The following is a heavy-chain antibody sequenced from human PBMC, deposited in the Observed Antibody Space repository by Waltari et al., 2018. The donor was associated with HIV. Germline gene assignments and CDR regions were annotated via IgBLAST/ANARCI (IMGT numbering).Heavy chain of an antibody. CDR2: ISYDGSNK. J-gene: IGHJ4*02. V-gene: IGHV3-30-3*01. D-gene: IGHD2-2*01. CDR3: ARDPQYCSSTSCSYYFDY. Sequence: QVQLVESGGGVVQPGRSLRLSCAASGFTFSNYAMHWVRQAPGKGLEGVAVISYDGSNKYYADSGKGRFTISRDNSKNTLYLQMNSLRAEDTAVYYCARDPQYCSSTSCSYYFDYWGQGTLVTVSS. CDR1: GFTFSNYA.